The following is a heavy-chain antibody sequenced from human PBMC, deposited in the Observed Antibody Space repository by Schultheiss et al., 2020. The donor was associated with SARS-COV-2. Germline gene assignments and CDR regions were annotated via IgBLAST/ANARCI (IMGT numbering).Heavy chain of an antibody. Sequence: GESLKISCVASGFTFSGYGMHWVRQAPGKGLEWVAVIWYDGSNKYYADSVKGRFTISRDNSKNTLYLQMNSLRAEDTAVYYCAKDRRGALRLGELSSWGQGTRVTVSS. V-gene: IGHV3-33*06. J-gene: IGHJ5*02. D-gene: IGHD3-16*02. CDR2: IWYDGSNK. CDR3: AKDRRGALRLGELSS. CDR1: GFTFSGYG.